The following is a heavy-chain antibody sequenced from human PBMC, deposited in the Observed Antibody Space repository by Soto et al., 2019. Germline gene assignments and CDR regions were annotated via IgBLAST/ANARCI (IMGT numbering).Heavy chain of an antibody. J-gene: IGHJ6*02. V-gene: IGHV3-30-3*01. Sequence: QVQLVESGGGVVQPGRSLRLSCAASGFTFSSYAMHWVRQAPGKGLEWVAVISYDGSNKYYADSVKGRFTISRDNSKNTRYLQMNSLRAEDTAVYYCARGTDFWSGYPEGYGMDVWGQGTTVTVSS. D-gene: IGHD3-3*01. CDR3: ARGTDFWSGYPEGYGMDV. CDR1: GFTFSSYA. CDR2: ISYDGSNK.